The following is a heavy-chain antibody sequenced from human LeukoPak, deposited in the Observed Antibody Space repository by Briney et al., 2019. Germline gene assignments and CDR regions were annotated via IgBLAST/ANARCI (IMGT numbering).Heavy chain of an antibody. V-gene: IGHV3-23*01. CDR3: ARARGVSTGYRPIDY. D-gene: IGHD3-22*01. CDR2: ISGSGDNT. Sequence: GGSLRLSCAASGFTFSSYAMSWVRQAPGKGLEWVSGISGSGDNTYYADSVKGRFTISRDNSKSTLYLQMNSLRAEDTAVYYCARARGVSTGYRPIDYWGQGTLVTVSS. CDR1: GFTFSSYA. J-gene: IGHJ4*02.